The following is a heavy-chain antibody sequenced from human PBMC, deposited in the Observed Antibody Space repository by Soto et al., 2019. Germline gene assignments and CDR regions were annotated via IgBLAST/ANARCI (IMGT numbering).Heavy chain of an antibody. D-gene: IGHD5-12*01. Sequence: PGGSLRLSCGASGFTFSSYSMNWVRQAPGKGLEWVSYISSSSSTIYYADSVKGRFTISRDNAKNSLYLQMNSLRDEDTAVYYCARDLRDGYKNVHYGMDVWGQGTTVTVSS. V-gene: IGHV3-48*02. CDR2: ISSSSSTI. CDR1: GFTFSSYS. J-gene: IGHJ6*02. CDR3: ARDLRDGYKNVHYGMDV.